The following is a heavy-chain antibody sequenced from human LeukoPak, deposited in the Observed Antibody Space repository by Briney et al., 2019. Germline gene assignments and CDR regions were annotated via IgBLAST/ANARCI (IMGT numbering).Heavy chain of an antibody. Sequence: ASVKVSCKASGYTFTGYYMHWVRQAPGQGLEWIGRINPNSGGTNYAQKFQGRVTMTRDTSISTAYMELSRLRSDDTAVYCCARDSVSFAVAGTGVYYFDYWGQGTLVTVSS. CDR1: GYTFTGYY. V-gene: IGHV1-2*06. J-gene: IGHJ4*02. D-gene: IGHD6-19*01. CDR2: INPNSGGT. CDR3: ARDSVSFAVAGTGVYYFDY.